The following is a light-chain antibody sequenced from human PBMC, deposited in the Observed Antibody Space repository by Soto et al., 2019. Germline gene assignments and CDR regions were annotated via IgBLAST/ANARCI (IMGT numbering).Light chain of an antibody. CDR3: QQYYDWPIT. CDR2: DAS. J-gene: IGKJ5*01. CDR1: QSVSNN. V-gene: IGKV3-15*01. Sequence: EIVLTQSPGTLSLSPGERATLSCRASQSVSNNYLAWYQQKPGQAPRLLIYDASTRATGIPARFSGSGSGTEFTLTISSLQSEDFAVYYCQQYYDWPITFGQGTRLEIK.